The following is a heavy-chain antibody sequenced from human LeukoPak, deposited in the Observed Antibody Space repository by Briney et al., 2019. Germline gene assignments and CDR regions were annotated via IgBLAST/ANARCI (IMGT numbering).Heavy chain of an antibody. D-gene: IGHD3-9*01. CDR1: GFTFSSYW. CDR3: ASVRLGH. V-gene: IGHV3-74*01. CDR2: LSPDGTNT. Sequence: GGSLRLSCAASGFTFSSYWMSWVRQAPGKGLVWVSRLSPDGTNTNYADSVKGRFTISRDNAKNTVYLQMNSLRAEDTALYYCASVRLGHWGQGTLVTVSS. J-gene: IGHJ4*02.